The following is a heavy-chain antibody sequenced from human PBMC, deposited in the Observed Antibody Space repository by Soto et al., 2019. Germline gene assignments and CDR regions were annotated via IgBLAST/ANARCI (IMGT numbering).Heavy chain of an antibody. CDR2: IYPGDSDT. Sequence: PGESLKISCKGSGYTFTRYWIGWVCQMPGKGLECLGIIYPGDSDTRYSPSFQGQVTISADKSINTAYLQWSSLKASDTAIYYCARTKDYGGNSRSPFDYWGQGTLVTVSS. J-gene: IGHJ4*02. CDR3: ARTKDYGGNSRSPFDY. D-gene: IGHD4-17*01. CDR1: GYTFTRYW. V-gene: IGHV5-51*01.